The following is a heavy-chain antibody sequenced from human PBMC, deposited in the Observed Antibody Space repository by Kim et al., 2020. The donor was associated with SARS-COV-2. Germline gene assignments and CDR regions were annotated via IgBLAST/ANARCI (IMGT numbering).Heavy chain of an antibody. J-gene: IGHJ4*02. Sequence: YADSVKGRFTISRDNAKNSLYLQMNSLRAEDTAVYYCAREGDKAMATFDYWGQGTLVTVSS. CDR3: AREGDKAMATFDY. D-gene: IGHD5-18*01. V-gene: IGHV3-21*01.